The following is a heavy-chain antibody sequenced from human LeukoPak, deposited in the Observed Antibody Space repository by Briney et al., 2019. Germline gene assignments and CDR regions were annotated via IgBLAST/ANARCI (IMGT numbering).Heavy chain of an antibody. D-gene: IGHD2-2*01. Sequence: GESLKISCKASGYSFSNYWIGWVRQMPGKGLVWMGIIYPDDSNTRISPSFQGQVTMTVDKSISSAYLRWTSLKASDTAMYYCARYNFIVPAPFDYWGQGTLVTVSS. V-gene: IGHV5-51*01. CDR3: ARYNFIVPAPFDY. J-gene: IGHJ4*02. CDR2: IYPDDSNT. CDR1: GYSFSNYW.